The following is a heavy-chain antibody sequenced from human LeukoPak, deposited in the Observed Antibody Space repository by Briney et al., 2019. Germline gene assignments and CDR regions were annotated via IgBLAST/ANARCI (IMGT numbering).Heavy chain of an antibody. V-gene: IGHV1-69*05. CDR1: GGTFSSYA. D-gene: IGHD3-22*01. CDR2: IIPIFGTA. J-gene: IGHJ3*02. Sequence: SVKVSCRASGGTFSSYAISWVRQAPGQGLELMGRIIPIFGTANYAQKFQGRVTITTDESTSTAYMELSSLRSEDTAVYYCARGGYPTDDAFDIWGQGTMVTVSS. CDR3: ARGGYPTDDAFDI.